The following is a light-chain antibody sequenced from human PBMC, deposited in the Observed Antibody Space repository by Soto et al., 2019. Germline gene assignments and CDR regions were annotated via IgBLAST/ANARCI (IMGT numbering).Light chain of an antibody. Sequence: IVLTQSPDTLSLSPGERATLSCRASQSVARNYIAWYQQKPDQAPRLLIYDASSRATGIPDRFSGSGSGTDFTLTISSLEPEDFAVYYCQQYGTSVLVSFGGGTKVEIK. CDR3: QQYGTSVLVS. J-gene: IGKJ4*01. CDR2: DAS. CDR1: QSVARNY. V-gene: IGKV3-20*01.